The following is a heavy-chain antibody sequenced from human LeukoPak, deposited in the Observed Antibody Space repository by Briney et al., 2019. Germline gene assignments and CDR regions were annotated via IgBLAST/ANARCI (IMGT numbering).Heavy chain of an antibody. D-gene: IGHD3-22*01. CDR2: IGGSGANT. CDR1: GFTFSNYA. Sequence: GGSLRLSCAASGFTFSNYAMSWVRQAPGKGLEWVSAIGGSGANTYFADSVKGRFTISRDNSKNTLYLQMNSLRAEDTAVYYCVKVRFYYDSSGSYFDYWGQGTLVTVSS. V-gene: IGHV3-23*01. CDR3: VKVRFYYDSSGSYFDY. J-gene: IGHJ4*02.